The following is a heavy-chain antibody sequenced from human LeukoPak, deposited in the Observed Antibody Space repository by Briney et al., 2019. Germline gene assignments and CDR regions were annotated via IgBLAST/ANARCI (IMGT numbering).Heavy chain of an antibody. CDR2: IYHSGST. CDR3: ARALLRYDSSSRALHWYFDL. CDR1: GYSISSGYY. Sequence: SETLSLTCAVSGYSISSGYYRGWIRQPPGTGLEWIGRIYHSGSTYYNPSLKSRVTISVDTSKNQFSLKLSSVTAADTAVYYCARALLRYDSSSRALHWYFDLWGRGTLVTVSS. J-gene: IGHJ2*01. V-gene: IGHV4-38-2*01. D-gene: IGHD3-22*01.